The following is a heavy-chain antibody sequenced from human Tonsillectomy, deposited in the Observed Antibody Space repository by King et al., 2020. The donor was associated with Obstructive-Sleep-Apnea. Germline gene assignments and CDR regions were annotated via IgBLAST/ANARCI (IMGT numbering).Heavy chain of an antibody. CDR3: AGDRGYGSGGTCYSGGLYDMDV. CDR1: GFTFSSYA. V-gene: IGHV3-30*03. Sequence: VQLVESGGGVVQPGRSLRLSCAASGFTFSSYAMHWVRQAPGKGLEWAAVTSYDGSKKYYADSVKGRFTISRDNSKNTLSLQMNSLRAEDTAVYYCAGDRGYGSGGTCYSGGLYDMDVWGQGTTVTVSS. D-gene: IGHD2-15*01. J-gene: IGHJ6*02. CDR2: TSYDGSKK.